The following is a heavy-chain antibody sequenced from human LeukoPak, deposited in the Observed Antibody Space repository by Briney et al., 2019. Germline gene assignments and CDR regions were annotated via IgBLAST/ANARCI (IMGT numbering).Heavy chain of an antibody. Sequence: PGGSLRLSCLASGFTFSSYAMHWVRQAPGKGLEYVSAISSNGGSTYYADSVKGRFTISRDNSKNTLYLQMSSLRAEDTAVYYCVKNRGGDYEVGWYLDLWGRGTLVTVSS. CDR2: ISSNGGST. CDR1: GFTFSSYA. V-gene: IGHV3-64D*09. D-gene: IGHD4-17*01. CDR3: VKNRGGDYEVGWYLDL. J-gene: IGHJ2*01.